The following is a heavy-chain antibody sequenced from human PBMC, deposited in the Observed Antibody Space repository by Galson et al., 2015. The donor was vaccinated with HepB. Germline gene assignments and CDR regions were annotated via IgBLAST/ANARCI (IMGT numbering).Heavy chain of an antibody. Sequence: SVKVSCKVSGYTLTELSMHWVRQAPGKGLEWMGGFDPEDGETIYAQKFQGRVTMTEDTSTDTAYMELSSLRSEDTAVYYCATDGRGEDAFDIWGQGTMVTVSS. J-gene: IGHJ3*02. CDR2: FDPEDGET. D-gene: IGHD2-15*01. CDR3: ATDGRGEDAFDI. V-gene: IGHV1-24*01. CDR1: GYTLTELS.